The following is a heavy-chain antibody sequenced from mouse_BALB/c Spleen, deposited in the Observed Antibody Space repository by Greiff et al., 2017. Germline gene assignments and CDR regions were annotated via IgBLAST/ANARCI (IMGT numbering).Heavy chain of an antibody. J-gene: IGHJ3*01. CDR2: ISSGGSYT. D-gene: IGHD2-14*01. Sequence: EVKVEESGGGLVKPGGSLKLSCAASGFTFSSYTMSWVRQTPEKRLEWVATISSGGSYTYYPDSVKGRFTISRDNAKNTLYLQMSSLKSEDTAMYYCTRDHREASGFAYWGQGTLVTVSA. V-gene: IGHV5-6-4*01. CDR1: GFTFSSYT. CDR3: TRDHREASGFAY.